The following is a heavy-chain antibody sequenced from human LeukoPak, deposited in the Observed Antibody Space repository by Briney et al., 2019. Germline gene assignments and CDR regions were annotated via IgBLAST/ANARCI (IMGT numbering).Heavy chain of an antibody. D-gene: IGHD5-12*01. CDR2: IWSDGSNK. CDR3: ARDPGGFPYFFDN. J-gene: IGHJ4*02. Sequence: GGSLRLSCATSGFTFSGYGMHWVRQAPGKGLEWVTVIWSDGSNKYYADSVKGRFTISRDNSKNTLYLQMNSLRVEDTAVYFCARDPGGFPYFFDNWGQGTLVTLSS. CDR1: GFTFSGYG. V-gene: IGHV3-33*01.